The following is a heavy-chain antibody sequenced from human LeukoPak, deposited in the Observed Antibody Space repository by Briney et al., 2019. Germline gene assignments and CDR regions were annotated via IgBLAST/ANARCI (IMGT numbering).Heavy chain of an antibody. CDR1: GGSFGGYY. CDR3: ARRSQWLVRAFDY. CDR2: INHSGST. V-gene: IGHV4-34*01. D-gene: IGHD6-19*01. Sequence: SETLSLTCAVYGGSFGGYYWSWIRQPPGKGLEWIGEINHSGSTNYNPSLKSRVTISVDTSKNQFSLKLSSVTAADTAVYYCARRSQWLVRAFDYWGQGTLVTVSS. J-gene: IGHJ4*02.